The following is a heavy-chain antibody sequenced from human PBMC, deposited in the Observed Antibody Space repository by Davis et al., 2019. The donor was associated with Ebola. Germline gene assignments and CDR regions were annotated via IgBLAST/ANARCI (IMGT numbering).Heavy chain of an antibody. CDR2: INPSGGST. CDR3: ARGPLHTVGDAWFDP. V-gene: IGHV1-46*01. D-gene: IGHD2-21*01. CDR1: GYTFTSYY. J-gene: IGHJ5*02. Sequence: AASVKVSCKASGYTFTSYYMHWVRQAPGQGLEWMGIINPSGGSTSYAQKFQGRVTMTRDTSTSTVYMELSSLRSEDTAVYYCARGPLHTVGDAWFDPRGQGTLVTVSS.